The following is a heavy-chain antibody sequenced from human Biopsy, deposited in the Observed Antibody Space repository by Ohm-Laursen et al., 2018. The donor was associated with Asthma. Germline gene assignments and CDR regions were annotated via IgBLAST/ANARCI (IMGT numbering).Heavy chain of an antibody. Sequence: SLRLSCAASAFTFSSYGMHWVRQAPGKGLEWVAVISYDGGSKYSADSVKGRFTISRDNSKNTLHLQMNSLSPEDTAVYYCARDFSRAIMIGGGREHYFDFWGQGTLVTVSS. CDR2: ISYDGGSK. D-gene: IGHD3-16*01. CDR1: AFTFSSYG. V-gene: IGHV3-30*03. J-gene: IGHJ4*02. CDR3: ARDFSRAIMIGGGREHYFDF.